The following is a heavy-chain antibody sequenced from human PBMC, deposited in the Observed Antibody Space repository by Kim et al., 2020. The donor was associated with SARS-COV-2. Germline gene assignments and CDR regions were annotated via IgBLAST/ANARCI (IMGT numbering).Heavy chain of an antibody. J-gene: IGHJ4*02. Sequence: SETLSLTCTVSGGSISSSSYYWGWIRQPPGKGLEWIGSIYYSGSTYYNPSLKSRVTISVDTSKNQFSLKLSSVTAADTAVYYCARLFGSGSYYNGFRGIDYWGQGTLVTVSS. CDR3: ARLFGSGSYYNGFRGIDY. CDR1: GGSISSSSYY. D-gene: IGHD3-10*01. CDR2: IYYSGST. V-gene: IGHV4-39*01.